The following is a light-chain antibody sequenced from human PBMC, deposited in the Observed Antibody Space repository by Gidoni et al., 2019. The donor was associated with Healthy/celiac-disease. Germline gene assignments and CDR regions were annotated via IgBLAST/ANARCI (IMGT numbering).Light chain of an antibody. CDR2: AAS. CDR3: QQSYSTPIT. CDR1: QSISSY. J-gene: IGKJ5*01. V-gene: IGKV1-39*01. Sequence: DIQLTQSPYSLSASVGERVTITCRASQSISSYLNWYQQQPGKAPTHLIYAASSLQSGVPSSFSGSGSEKDFTLTISSLQPEDFATYYCQQSYSTPITFGQGTRLEIK.